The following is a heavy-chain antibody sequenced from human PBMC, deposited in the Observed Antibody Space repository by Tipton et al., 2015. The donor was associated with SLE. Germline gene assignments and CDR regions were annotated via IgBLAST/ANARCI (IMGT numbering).Heavy chain of an antibody. Sequence: TLSLTCTVSGGSISSYYWSWIRQPAGKGLEWIGRIYTSGSTNYNPSLKSRVTMSVDTSKNQFSLKLNSVTAADTAVYYCARGAPLRLGPYFDYWGQGKLVTVSS. V-gene: IGHV4-4*07. CDR1: GGSISSYY. CDR2: IYTSGST. J-gene: IGHJ4*02. D-gene: IGHD4-17*01. CDR3: ARGAPLRLGPYFDY.